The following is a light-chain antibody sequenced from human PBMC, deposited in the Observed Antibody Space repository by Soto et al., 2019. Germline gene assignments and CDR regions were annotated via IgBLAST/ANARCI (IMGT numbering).Light chain of an antibody. CDR1: QSVCSY. V-gene: IGKV3-11*01. J-gene: IGKJ4*01. Sequence: EIVLTQSPATLSLSPGERATLSCRASQSVCSYLAWYQQKPGQAPRLLIYDSSNMATGIPARFSGSGSGTDFSLTISSLEPEDFAVYYCQQRSAFGGEPKVDIK. CDR2: DSS. CDR3: QQRSA.